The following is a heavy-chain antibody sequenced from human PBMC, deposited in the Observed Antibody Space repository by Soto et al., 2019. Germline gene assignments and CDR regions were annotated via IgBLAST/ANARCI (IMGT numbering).Heavy chain of an antibody. CDR2: ISGAGDKT. V-gene: IGHV3-23*01. Sequence: EVQLLESGGGLVQPGGSLRLSCAASEFTFSRYAMYWVRQAPGKGLEWVSAISGAGDKTFYAEPGRGRFTISRDNSENTLFLQMNSLRAEDTAIYYCVKATSAAPFGYYGMDVWGQGTTVTVSS. CDR3: VKATSAAPFGYYGMDV. D-gene: IGHD3-3*01. CDR1: EFTFSRYA. J-gene: IGHJ6*02.